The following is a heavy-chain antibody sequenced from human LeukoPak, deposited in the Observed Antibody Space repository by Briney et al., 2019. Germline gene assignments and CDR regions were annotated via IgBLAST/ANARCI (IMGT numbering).Heavy chain of an antibody. J-gene: IGHJ4*02. CDR1: GYTFTSYY. CDR2: INPSGGST. Sequence: ASVKVSCKSSGYTFTSYYMHWVRQAPGQGLEWMGIINPSGGSTSYAQKFQGRVTMTRDTSTSTVYMELSSLRSEDTAVYYCARGYYGSGSYYTGDDYWGQGTLVTVSS. V-gene: IGHV1-46*01. CDR3: ARGYYGSGSYYTGDDY. D-gene: IGHD3-10*01.